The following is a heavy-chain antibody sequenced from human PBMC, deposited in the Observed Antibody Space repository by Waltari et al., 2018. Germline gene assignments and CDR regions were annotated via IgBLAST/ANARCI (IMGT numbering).Heavy chain of an antibody. CDR2: INPNTGDT. V-gene: IGHV1-2*02. J-gene: IGHJ3*02. D-gene: IGHD6-13*01. CDR3: ARERSTSWYYNAFDI. Sequence: QVQLVQSGAEVKKPGASVKVSCKASGDTFTGYYMHWVRRAPGQGLEWMGWINPNTGDTNHAQKFQGRVTMTRDTSITTAYMELSRLSSDDTAVYYCARERSTSWYYNAFDIWGQGTMVTVSS. CDR1: GDTFTGYY.